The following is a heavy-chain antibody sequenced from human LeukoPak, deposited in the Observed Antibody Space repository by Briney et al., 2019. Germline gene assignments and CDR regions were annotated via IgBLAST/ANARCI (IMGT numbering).Heavy chain of an antibody. Sequence: SETLSLTCTVSGGSISSGSYYWSWIRQPVGKGLEWIGRIYTSGSTNYNPSLKSRVTISVDTSKNQFSLKLSSVTAADTAVYYCARAGGSGWYTSFDYWGQGTLVTVSS. D-gene: IGHD6-19*01. V-gene: IGHV4-61*02. CDR1: GGSISSGSYY. CDR2: IYTSGST. J-gene: IGHJ4*02. CDR3: ARAGGSGWYTSFDY.